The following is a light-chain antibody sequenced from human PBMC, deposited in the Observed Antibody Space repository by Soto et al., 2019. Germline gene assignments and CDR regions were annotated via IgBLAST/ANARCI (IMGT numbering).Light chain of an antibody. CDR1: SSDVCGYNY. J-gene: IGLJ1*01. CDR2: EVS. Sequence: QSALTQPASVSGSPGQSITFSCTGTSSDVCGYNYVSWYQQHPGKAPQLMIYEVSNRPSGVSNRFSGSKSGNTASLTISGLQAEDDADYYCSSYTSSSTYVFGTGTKLTVL. CDR3: SSYTSSSTYV. V-gene: IGLV2-14*01.